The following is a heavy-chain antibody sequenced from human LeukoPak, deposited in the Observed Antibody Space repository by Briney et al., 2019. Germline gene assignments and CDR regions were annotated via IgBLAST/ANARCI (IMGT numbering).Heavy chain of an antibody. D-gene: IGHD4-17*01. Sequence: GGSLRLSCAASGLTVTSNYMTWVRQAPGKGLEWVSVLYSDGSTYYADSVKGRFTFSRDNSNNKLYLQMNSLRAEDTAVYYCSRYDLRGAFDIWGQGTVVTVSS. V-gene: IGHV3-53*01. CDR3: SRYDLRGAFDI. J-gene: IGHJ3*02. CDR1: GLTVTSNY. CDR2: LYSDGST.